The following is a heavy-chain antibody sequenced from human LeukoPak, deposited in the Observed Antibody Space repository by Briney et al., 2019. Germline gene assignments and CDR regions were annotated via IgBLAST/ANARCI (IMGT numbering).Heavy chain of an antibody. Sequence: SETLSLTCTVSGGSISSGSCYWNWIRQPAGKGLEWIGRIYTSGSTTYNPSLKSRVTISVDTSKNQFSLKLSSVTAADTAVYYCARAGGWAPFDYWGQGTLVTVSS. CDR2: IYTSGST. V-gene: IGHV4-61*02. D-gene: IGHD6-19*01. CDR1: GGSISSGSCY. CDR3: ARAGGWAPFDY. J-gene: IGHJ4*02.